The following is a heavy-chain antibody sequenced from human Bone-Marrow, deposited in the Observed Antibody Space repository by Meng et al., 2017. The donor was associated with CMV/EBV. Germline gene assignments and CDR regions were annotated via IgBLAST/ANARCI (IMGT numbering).Heavy chain of an antibody. Sequence: GGSLRSSCAAFGSTFDDYAMHWVRQAPGKGLEWVSGISWNSGSIGYADSVKGRFTISRDNAKNSLYLQMNSLRAEDTAVYYCAREKDSGSYQTGDYYYYYGMDVWGQGTTVTVSS. CDR2: ISWNSGSI. V-gene: IGHV3-9*01. CDR1: GSTFDDYA. D-gene: IGHD1-26*01. J-gene: IGHJ6*02. CDR3: AREKDSGSYQTGDYYYYYGMDV.